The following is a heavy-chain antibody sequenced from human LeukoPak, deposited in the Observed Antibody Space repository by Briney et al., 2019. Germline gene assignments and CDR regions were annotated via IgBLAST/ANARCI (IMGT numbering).Heavy chain of an antibody. CDR1: GFTFSNAW. V-gene: IGHV3-53*01. CDR2: IFSSGST. CDR3: AREGYTNGWYRN. D-gene: IGHD6-19*01. Sequence: GGSLRLSCAASGFTFSNAWMSWVRQAPGKGLEWVSVIFSSGSTYYADSVKGRFTISRDNSKNTLYLQMNSLRAEDTAVYFCAREGYTNGWYRNWGQGTLVTVSS. J-gene: IGHJ4*02.